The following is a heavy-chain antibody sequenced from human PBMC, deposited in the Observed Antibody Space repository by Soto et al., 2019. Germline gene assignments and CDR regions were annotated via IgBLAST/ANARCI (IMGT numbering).Heavy chain of an antibody. V-gene: IGHV4-30-2*01. CDR2: IYHSGST. D-gene: IGHD4-17*01. Sequence: TLSLTFSVSGGSMSGGGYSWSWIRQPPGKGLEWIGYIYHSGSTYYNPSLKSRVTISVDRSKKEFSLRLSSVTAADTAVYYCARGDYGDYSYFDYWGRGTLVTVSS. CDR1: GGSMSGGGYS. CDR3: ARGDYGDYSYFDY. J-gene: IGHJ4*02.